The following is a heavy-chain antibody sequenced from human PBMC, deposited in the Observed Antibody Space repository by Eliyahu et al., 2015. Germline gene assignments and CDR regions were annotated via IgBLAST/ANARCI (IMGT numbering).Heavy chain of an antibody. Sequence: QVQLQQWGAGLLKPSETLSLTCAVYGGSFSXYYWXWXRQPPGKGLEWIGEIXHSGXTNYNPSLKSRVTISVDTSKNQFSLKLSSVTAADTAVYYCARTRGGYCSGGSCYKTYNWFDPWGQGTLVTVSS. CDR3: ARTRGGYCSGGSCYKTYNWFDP. V-gene: IGHV4-34*01. J-gene: IGHJ5*02. CDR2: IXHSGXT. CDR1: GGSFSXYY. D-gene: IGHD2-15*01.